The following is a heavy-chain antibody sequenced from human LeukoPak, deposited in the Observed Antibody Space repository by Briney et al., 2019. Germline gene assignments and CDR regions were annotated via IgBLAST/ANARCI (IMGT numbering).Heavy chain of an antibody. J-gene: IGHJ6*02. Sequence: HPGRSLRLSCAASGFTFSSYGMHWVRQAPGKGLEWVAVISYDGSNKYYADSVKGRFTISRDNSKNTLYLQMNSLRAEDTAVYYCAKDLIRAGSSWYHYYYYYGMDVWGQGTTVTVSS. CDR3: AKDLIRAGSSWYHYYYYYGMDV. CDR1: GFTFSSYG. CDR2: ISYDGSNK. D-gene: IGHD6-13*01. V-gene: IGHV3-30*18.